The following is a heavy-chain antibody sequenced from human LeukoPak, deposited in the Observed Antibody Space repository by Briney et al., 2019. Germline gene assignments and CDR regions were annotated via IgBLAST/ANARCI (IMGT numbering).Heavy chain of an antibody. Sequence: GGSLRLSCAASGFTFSNSAMYWVRQAPGKGLEFVSVISTNGNRTYYADSVKGRFTISRDNSKNTLYLQMGSLRADDMAVYYCARGVAISSSGWYDTFDYWGQGALVTISS. CDR3: ARGVAISSSGWYDTFDY. V-gene: IGHV3-64*02. D-gene: IGHD6-19*01. CDR1: GFTFSNSA. J-gene: IGHJ4*02. CDR2: ISTNGNRT.